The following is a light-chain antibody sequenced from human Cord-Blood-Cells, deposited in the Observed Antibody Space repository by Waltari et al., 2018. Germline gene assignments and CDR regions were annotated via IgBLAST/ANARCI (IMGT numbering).Light chain of an antibody. CDR1: QGISSW. Sequence: DIQMTQSPSSASASVGDRVPITCRASQGISSWLAWYLQKPGKAPKLLIYAASSLQSGVPSRFSGSGSGTDFTLTISSLQPEDFATYYCQQANSFPWTFGQGTKVEIK. V-gene: IGKV1D-12*01. J-gene: IGKJ1*01. CDR2: AAS. CDR3: QQANSFPWT.